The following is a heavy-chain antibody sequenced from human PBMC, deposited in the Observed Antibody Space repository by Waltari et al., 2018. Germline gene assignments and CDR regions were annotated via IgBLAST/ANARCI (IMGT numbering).Heavy chain of an antibody. CDR3: VKDPQGD. CDR2: ITKSGDMT. Sequence: VQLLESGGDFVQPGGSLRLSCASSGFNFSNSAMSWVRQAPGKGLEWLSLITKSGDMTYYANSVKGRFTIFRDTLKNTIHLQMSSLRLDDTAFYYCVKDPQGDWGQGTLVTVSS. J-gene: IGHJ4*02. CDR1: GFNFSNSA. V-gene: IGHV3-23*01.